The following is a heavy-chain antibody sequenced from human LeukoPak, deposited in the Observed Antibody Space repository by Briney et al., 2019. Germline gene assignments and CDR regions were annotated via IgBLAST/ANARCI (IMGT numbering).Heavy chain of an antibody. CDR1: GGSISSSTYY. J-gene: IGHJ4*02. D-gene: IGHD3-10*01. CDR3: ARLSYGSGSYYNFYFDY. CDR2: KYYSGNS. Sequence: SETLSLTCTVSGGSISSSTYYWGWIRQPPGKGLELIGSKYYSGNSYYNPSLKSRVSISVDTSKNQFSLKLSSVTAADTAVYYCARLSYGSGSYYNFYFDYWGQGTLVIVSA. V-gene: IGHV4-39*01.